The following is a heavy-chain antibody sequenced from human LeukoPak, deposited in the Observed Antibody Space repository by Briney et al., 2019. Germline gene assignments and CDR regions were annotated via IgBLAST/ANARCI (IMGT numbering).Heavy chain of an antibody. J-gene: IGHJ5*02. D-gene: IGHD6-13*01. CDR2: IYNSGST. Sequence: SETLSLTCSVPGGSISSSTYYWSCIRQPPGKGLGWIGNIYNSGSTYYNPSLKSRVTISVDTSKNQFSLKLSSVTAADTAVYYCARQAYSSNLGWFDPWGQGALVTVSS. CDR3: ARQAYSSNLGWFDP. CDR1: GGSISSSTYY. V-gene: IGHV4-39*01.